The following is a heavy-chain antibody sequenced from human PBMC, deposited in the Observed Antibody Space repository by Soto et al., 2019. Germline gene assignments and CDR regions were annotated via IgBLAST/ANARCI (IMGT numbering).Heavy chain of an antibody. J-gene: IGHJ6*03. D-gene: IGHD2-15*01. V-gene: IGHV1-3*01. CDR3: ARIAQGVAAAYYMDV. Sequence: ASVKVSCKASGYTFTSYAMHWVRQAPGQRLEWMGWINAGNGNTKYSQKFQGRVTITRDTSASTAYMELSSLRSEDTAVYYCARIAQGVAAAYYMDVWGKGTTVTVPS. CDR1: GYTFTSYA. CDR2: INAGNGNT.